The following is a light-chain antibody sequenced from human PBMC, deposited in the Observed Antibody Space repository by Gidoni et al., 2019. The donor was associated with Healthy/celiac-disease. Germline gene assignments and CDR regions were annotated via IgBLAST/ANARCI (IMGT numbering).Light chain of an antibody. V-gene: IGKV1-39*01. CDR2: AAS. CDR1: HSISSY. Sequence: DIQMTQSPSSLSASVGDRVTITCRTSHSISSYLNWYQQKTGKDTKLLIYAASSLRSGVPSRFSGGGAGKDFTRIIASLQPEDFATYHCQQSYSTPRTFGQGTKVEIK. J-gene: IGKJ1*01. CDR3: QQSYSTPRT.